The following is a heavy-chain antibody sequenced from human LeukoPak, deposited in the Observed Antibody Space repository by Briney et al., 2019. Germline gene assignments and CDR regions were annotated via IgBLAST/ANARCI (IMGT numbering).Heavy chain of an antibody. CDR2: FCSSGDT. D-gene: IGHD5-18*01. CDR3: ARVLKRYSYGQRGFDY. J-gene: IGHJ4*02. CDR1: SGSISSTNYC. V-gene: IGHV4-39*07. Sequence: PSETLSLTCTVSSGSISSTNYCWGWIRQPPGKGLEWIGTFCSSGDTFYIPSLKSRVTISVDKSKNQFSLKLSSVTAADTAVYYCARVLKRYSYGQRGFDYWGQGTLVTVSS.